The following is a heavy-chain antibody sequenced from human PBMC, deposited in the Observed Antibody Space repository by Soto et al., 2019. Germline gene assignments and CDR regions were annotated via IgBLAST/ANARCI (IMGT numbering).Heavy chain of an antibody. Sequence: GGSLRLSCAASGFTFSRSAMSWVRQAPGKGLEWVSAISGSGGSTYYADSVKGRFTISRDNSKNTLYLQMNSLRAEDTAVYYCAKGGYSYRVSDYWGQGTLVTVSS. CDR3: AKGGYSYRVSDY. CDR2: ISGSGGST. J-gene: IGHJ4*02. CDR1: GFTFSRSA. V-gene: IGHV3-23*01. D-gene: IGHD5-18*01.